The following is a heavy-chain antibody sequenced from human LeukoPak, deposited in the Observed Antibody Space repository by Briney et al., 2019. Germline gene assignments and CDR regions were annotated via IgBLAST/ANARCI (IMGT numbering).Heavy chain of an antibody. J-gene: IGHJ5*02. Sequence: SETLSLTCAVYGGSFSGYYWSWIRQPPGKGLEWIGEINHSGSTNYNPSLKSRVTISVDTSKNQFSLKLSSVAAADTAVYYCARASLVATEYNWFDPWGQGTLVTVSS. CDR2: INHSGST. D-gene: IGHD5-12*01. CDR1: GGSFSGYY. V-gene: IGHV4-34*01. CDR3: ARASLVATEYNWFDP.